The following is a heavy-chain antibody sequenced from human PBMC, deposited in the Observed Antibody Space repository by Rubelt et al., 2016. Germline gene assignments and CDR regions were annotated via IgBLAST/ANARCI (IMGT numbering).Heavy chain of an antibody. CDR2: IRYEGT. Sequence: QVQLVESGGGVVQPGRSLRLSCAASGFSFRDYAMHWVRQAPGKGLEWVAAIRYEGTYYAESVKGRLTISRDNSENTLSLQMNSLRGEDTAVYYCARDWTLIAGAGAVSESDSWGQGTLVTVSS. D-gene: IGHD6-19*01. V-gene: IGHV3-33*01. CDR3: ARDWTLIAGAGAVSESDS. J-gene: IGHJ5*01. CDR1: GFSFRDYA.